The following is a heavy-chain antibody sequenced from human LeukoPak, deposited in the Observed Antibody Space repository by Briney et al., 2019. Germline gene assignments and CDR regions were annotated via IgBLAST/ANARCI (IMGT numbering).Heavy chain of an antibody. CDR1: GFTFSSYG. CDR3: ARGSDYGDYFDY. J-gene: IGHJ4*02. V-gene: IGHV3-21*01. Sequence: GGSLRLSCAASGFTFSSYGMSWVRQAPGKGLEWASSISSSSSYIYYADSVKGRFTISRDNAKNSLYLQMNSLRAEDTAVYYCARGSDYGDYFDYWGQGTLVTVSS. D-gene: IGHD4-17*01. CDR2: ISSSSSYI.